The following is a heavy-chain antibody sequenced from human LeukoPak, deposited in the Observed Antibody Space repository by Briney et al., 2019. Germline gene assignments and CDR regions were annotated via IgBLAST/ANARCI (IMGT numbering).Heavy chain of an antibody. J-gene: IGHJ5*02. V-gene: IGHV3-48*02. Sequence: GGSLRLSCAASGFTFSDYSMNWVRQAPGKGLEWLSYITTSSSNKYYADSVKGRFTISRDNAQKSLYLQVNSLRDEDTAVYYCASPNAGAWGQGTLVTVSS. CDR3: ASPNAGA. CDR2: ITTSSSNK. CDR1: GFTFSDYS. D-gene: IGHD2-2*01.